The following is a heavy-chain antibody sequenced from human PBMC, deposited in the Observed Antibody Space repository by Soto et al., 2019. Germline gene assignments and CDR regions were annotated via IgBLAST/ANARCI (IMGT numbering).Heavy chain of an antibody. D-gene: IGHD4-4*01. J-gene: IGHJ4*02. CDR1: GFTFQDYP. V-gene: IGHV3-9*01. Sequence: EVQLVESGGDLVQPGRSLRLSCTASGFTFQDYPMHWVRQAPGKGLEWVSGISWRSVDIGYADSVKGRFTISRDNAKNSLYLQMNSLRTEDTAFYYCTKAPYNNFEPPLANWGQGTLVTVSS. CDR3: TKAPYNNFEPPLAN. CDR2: ISWRSVDI.